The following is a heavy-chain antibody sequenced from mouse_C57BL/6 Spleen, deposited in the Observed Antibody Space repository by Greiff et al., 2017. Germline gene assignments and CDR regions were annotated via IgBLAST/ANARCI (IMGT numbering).Heavy chain of an antibody. CDR3: ARGLGRRYFDY. CDR1: GYTFTSYW. J-gene: IGHJ2*01. Sequence: VQLQQPGAELVMPGASVKLSCKASGYTFTSYWMHWVKQRPGQGLEWIGELDPSDSYTNYNQKFKGKSTLTVDKSSSTAYMQLSSLTSEDSAVYYCARGLGRRYFDYWGQGTTLTVSS. V-gene: IGHV1-69*01. D-gene: IGHD4-1*01. CDR2: LDPSDSYT.